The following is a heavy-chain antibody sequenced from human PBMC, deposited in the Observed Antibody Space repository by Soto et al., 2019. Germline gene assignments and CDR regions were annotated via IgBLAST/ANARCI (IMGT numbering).Heavy chain of an antibody. J-gene: IGHJ6*02. CDR3: AREFMYYDSRYYYYGMDV. Sequence: GSLRLSCAASGFTFSSYSMNLVRQATGKGLEWVSSISSSSSYIYYADSVKGRFTISRDNAKNSLYLQMNSLRAEDTAVYYCAREFMYYDSRYYYYGMDVWGQGTTVTVSS. D-gene: IGHD3-22*01. V-gene: IGHV3-21*01. CDR1: GFTFSSYS. CDR2: ISSSSSYI.